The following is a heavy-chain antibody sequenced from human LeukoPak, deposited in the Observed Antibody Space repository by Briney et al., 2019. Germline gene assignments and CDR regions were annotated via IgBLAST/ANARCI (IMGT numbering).Heavy chain of an antibody. CDR1: GGSVSSGSYY. Sequence: PSETLSLTCTVSGGSVSSGSYYWSWIRQPPGKGLEWIGYIYYSRSTNYNPSLKSRVTISVDTSKNQFSLKLSSVTAADTAVYYCAREGSQQLVLGYFDYWGQGTLVTVSS. CDR3: AREGSQQLVLGYFDY. V-gene: IGHV4-61*01. CDR2: IYYSRST. D-gene: IGHD6-13*01. J-gene: IGHJ4*02.